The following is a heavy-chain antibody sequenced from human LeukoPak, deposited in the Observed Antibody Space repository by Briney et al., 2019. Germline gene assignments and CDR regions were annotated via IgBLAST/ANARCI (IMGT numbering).Heavy chain of an antibody. CDR2: ISWNRGSI. D-gene: IGHD1-26*01. V-gene: IGHV3-9*01. Sequence: PGGSLRLSSAASGFTFDDYAIHWVRQAPGKGLEWVSGISWNRGSIGYADSVKGRFTISRDNAKNSLYLQMNSLRAEDTALYYCAKDRKWGDGMDVWGQGTTVTVSS. CDR1: GFTFDDYA. CDR3: AKDRKWGDGMDV. J-gene: IGHJ6*02.